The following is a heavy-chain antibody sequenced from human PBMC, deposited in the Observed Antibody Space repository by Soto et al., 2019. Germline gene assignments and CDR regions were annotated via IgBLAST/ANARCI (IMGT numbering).Heavy chain of an antibody. CDR3: ARDKYYDFWIGYSNYYFDY. J-gene: IGHJ4*02. CDR2: IKQDGIEK. V-gene: IGHV3-7*03. Sequence: GGSLRLSCAASGFTFSSYWMSWVRQAPGKGLAWVADIKQDGIEKYYVDSVKGRFTISRDNAKNSLYLQMNSLRAEDTAVYYCARDKYYDFWIGYSNYYFDYWGQGALVTVSS. CDR1: GFTFSSYW. D-gene: IGHD3-3*01.